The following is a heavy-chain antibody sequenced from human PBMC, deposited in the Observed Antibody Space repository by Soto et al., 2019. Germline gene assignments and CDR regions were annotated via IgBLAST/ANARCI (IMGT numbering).Heavy chain of an antibody. Sequence: GGSLRLSCAASGFTFDDYAMYWVRQVLGKGLEWVSSISWNSGNIGYADSVKGRFTTSRDNAENSLYLQMNSLRPEDTALYYCARDNITGLFAYWGQGTLVTVSS. D-gene: IGHD2-8*02. J-gene: IGHJ4*02. CDR2: ISWNSGNI. CDR1: GFTFDDYA. CDR3: ARDNITGLFAY. V-gene: IGHV3-9*01.